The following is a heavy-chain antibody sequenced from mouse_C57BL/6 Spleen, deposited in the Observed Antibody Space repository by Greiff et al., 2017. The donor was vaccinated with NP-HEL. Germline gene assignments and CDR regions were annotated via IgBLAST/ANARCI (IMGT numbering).Heavy chain of an antibody. Sequence: VQLVESGAELVKPGASVKLSCKASGYTFTSYWMHWVKQRPGRGLEWIGRIDPNSGGTKYNEKFKSKATLTVDKPSSTAYMQLSSLTSEDSAVYYCARGDYYGYLYAMDYWGQGTSVTVSS. V-gene: IGHV1-72*01. D-gene: IGHD2-2*01. CDR1: GYTFTSYW. CDR3: ARGDYYGYLYAMDY. J-gene: IGHJ4*01. CDR2: IDPNSGGT.